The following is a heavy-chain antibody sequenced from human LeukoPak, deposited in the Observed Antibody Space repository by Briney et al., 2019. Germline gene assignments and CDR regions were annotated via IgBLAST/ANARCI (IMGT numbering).Heavy chain of an antibody. J-gene: IGHJ4*02. CDR1: GFTFDDHA. D-gene: IGHD3-3*01. CDR2: ISWNSGSI. V-gene: IGHV3-9*03. CDR3: AKGNDFWSGYPDY. Sequence: GGSLRLSCAASGFTFDDHAMHWVRQAPGKGLEWVSGISWNSGSIGYADSVKGRFTISRDNAKNSLYLQMNSLRAEDMALYYCAKGNDFWSGYPDYWGQGTLVTVSS.